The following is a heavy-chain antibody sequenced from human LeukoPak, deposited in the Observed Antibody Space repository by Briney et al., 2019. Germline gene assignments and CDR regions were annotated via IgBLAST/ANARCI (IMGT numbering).Heavy chain of an antibody. D-gene: IGHD2-21*01. CDR3: GRDGILPRFDY. V-gene: IGHV3-11*04. CDR1: GFTFSDYY. CDR2: ISSSGYTI. J-gene: IGHJ4*02. Sequence: GGSLRLSCAASGFTFSDYYMSWIRQAPGKGLEWVSYISSSGYTIYYTDSVRGRFTISRDNTKNSLYLRMNSLRAEDTAVYYCGRDGILPRFDYWGQGTLVTVSS.